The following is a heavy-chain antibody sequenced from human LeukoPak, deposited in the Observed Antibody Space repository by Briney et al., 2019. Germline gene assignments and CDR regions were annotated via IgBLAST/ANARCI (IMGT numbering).Heavy chain of an antibody. CDR1: GFTFSSYA. Sequence: GGSLRLSCAASGFTFSSYAMHWVRQAPGKGLQYVSAISSNGGSTYYADSVKGRFTISRDNSKNTLYLQMGSLRGEDMAVYYCARGGSSSWSPIDYWGQGTLVTVSS. J-gene: IGHJ4*02. CDR2: ISSNGGST. V-gene: IGHV3-64*02. CDR3: ARGGSSSWSPIDY. D-gene: IGHD6-13*01.